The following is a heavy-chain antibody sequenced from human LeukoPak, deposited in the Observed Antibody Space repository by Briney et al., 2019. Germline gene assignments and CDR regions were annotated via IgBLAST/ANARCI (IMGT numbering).Heavy chain of an antibody. V-gene: IGHV4-59*01. CDR3: ARAGTAMVLDHFDY. D-gene: IGHD5-18*01. J-gene: IGHJ4*02. Sequence: SETLSLTCTVSGGSISSYYWSWIRQPPGKGLEWIGYIYYSGSTNYNPSLKSRVTISVDTSKNQFSLKLSSVTAADTAVYYCARAGTAMVLDHFDYWGQGTLVTVSS. CDR1: GGSISSYY. CDR2: IYYSGST.